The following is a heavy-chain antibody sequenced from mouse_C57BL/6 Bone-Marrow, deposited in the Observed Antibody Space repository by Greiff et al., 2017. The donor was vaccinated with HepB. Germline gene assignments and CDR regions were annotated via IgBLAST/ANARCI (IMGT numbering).Heavy chain of an antibody. J-gene: IGHJ3*01. Sequence: QVQLQQSGPGLVQPSQSLSITCTVSGFSLTSYGVHWVRQSPGKGLEWLGVIWSGGSTDYNAAFISRLSISKDNSKSQVFFKMNSLQADDTAIYYCAGPFAYWGQGTLVTVSA. CDR3: AGPFAY. V-gene: IGHV2-2*01. CDR2: IWSGGST. CDR1: GFSLTSYG.